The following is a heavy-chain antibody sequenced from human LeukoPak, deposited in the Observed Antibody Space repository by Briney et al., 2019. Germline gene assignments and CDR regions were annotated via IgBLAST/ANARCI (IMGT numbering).Heavy chain of an antibody. J-gene: IGHJ4*02. CDR3: ATDLYRYYDSSEGY. V-gene: IGHV1-24*01. Sequence: ASVKLSCKASGCTFTSYYTHWVRQAPGKGLEWMGGFDPEDGETIYAQKFQGRVTMTEDTSTDTAYMELSSLRSEDTAVYYCATDLYRYYDSSEGYWGQGTLVTVSS. D-gene: IGHD3-22*01. CDR1: GCTFTSYY. CDR2: FDPEDGET.